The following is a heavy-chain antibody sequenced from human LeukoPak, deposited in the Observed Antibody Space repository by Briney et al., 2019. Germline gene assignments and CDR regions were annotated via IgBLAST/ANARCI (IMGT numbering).Heavy chain of an antibody. D-gene: IGHD6-13*01. J-gene: IGHJ4*02. CDR1: GGSISSSSYY. V-gene: IGHV4-39*07. CDR3: ARDRFAAAGTSGGFDY. CDR2: IYYSGST. Sequence: SETPSLTCTVSGGSISSSSYYWGWIRHPPGKGLEWSGCIYYSGSTYYNPSLKSRVTISVVTSKNQFSLQLSSVTAAGTAVDYCARDRFAAAGTSGGFDYWGQGTLVTVSS.